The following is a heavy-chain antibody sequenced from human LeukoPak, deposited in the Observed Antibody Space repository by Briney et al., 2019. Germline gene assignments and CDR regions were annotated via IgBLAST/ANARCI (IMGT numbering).Heavy chain of an antibody. V-gene: IGHV4-34*01. CDR1: GGSFSGYY. CDR2: INHSGST. CDR3: ARHVGYSYGDAFDI. Sequence: SETLSLTCAVYGGSFSGYYWSWIRQPPGKGLEWIGEINHSGSTNYNPSLKSRVTISVDTSKNQFSLKLSSVTAADTAVYYCARHVGYSYGDAFDIWGQGTMVTVSS. D-gene: IGHD5-18*01. J-gene: IGHJ3*02.